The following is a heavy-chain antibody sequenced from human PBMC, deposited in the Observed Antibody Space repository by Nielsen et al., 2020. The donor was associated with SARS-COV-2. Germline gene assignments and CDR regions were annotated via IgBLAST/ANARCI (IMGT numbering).Heavy chain of an antibody. V-gene: IGHV4-39*01. CDR3: ARLGPIFDY. CDR2: IYYSGST. J-gene: IGHJ4*02. CDR1: GGSISSSSYY. Sequence: SETLSLTCTVSGGSISSSSYYWGWIRQPPGEGLEWIGSIYYSGSTYYNPSLKSRVTISVDTSKNQFSLKLSSVTAADTAVYYCARLGPIFDYWGQGTLVTVSS.